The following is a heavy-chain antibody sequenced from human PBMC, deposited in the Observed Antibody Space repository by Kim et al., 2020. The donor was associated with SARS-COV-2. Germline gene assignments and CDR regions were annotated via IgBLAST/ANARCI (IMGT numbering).Heavy chain of an antibody. J-gene: IGHJ4*02. CDR1: GFTLNNYA. D-gene: IGHD2-15*01. Sequence: GGSLRLSCAASGFTLNNYAMHWVRQAPGKELEWVAVISYDGSNKDYADSVKGRFTISRDNSKNTLYLQMNSLRAEDTAVYYCAKDTYCSGGSCYGELVYWGQGTLVTVSS. CDR3: AKDTYCSGGSCYGELVY. CDR2: ISYDGSNK. V-gene: IGHV3-30*18.